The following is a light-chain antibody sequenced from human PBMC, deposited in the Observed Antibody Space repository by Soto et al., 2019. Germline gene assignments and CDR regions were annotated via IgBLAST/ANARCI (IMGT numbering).Light chain of an antibody. CDR1: QSFSTSY. V-gene: IGKV3-20*01. J-gene: IGKJ3*01. Sequence: EIVLTQSPGTLSLSPGDRATLSCRASQSFSTSYLAWYQHKPGQAPRLLIYNTFTTATGIPDRFSGSGSGTDFTLTISRLEPEDFAVYSCQQYGGSPFTFGPGTKVDIK. CDR2: NTF. CDR3: QQYGGSPFT.